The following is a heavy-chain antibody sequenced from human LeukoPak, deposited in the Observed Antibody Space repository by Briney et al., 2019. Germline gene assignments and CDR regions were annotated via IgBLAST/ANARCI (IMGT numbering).Heavy chain of an antibody. Sequence: GGSLRLSCAASGFTFSGSAMHWVRQASGKGLEWVGRIRSKANSYATAYAASVKGRFTISRDDSKNTAYLQMNSLKTEDTAVYYCTRPLLLWFGESYAFDIWGQGTMVTVSS. CDR1: GFTFSGSA. J-gene: IGHJ3*02. V-gene: IGHV3-73*01. D-gene: IGHD3-10*01. CDR2: IRSKANSYAT. CDR3: TRPLLLWFGESYAFDI.